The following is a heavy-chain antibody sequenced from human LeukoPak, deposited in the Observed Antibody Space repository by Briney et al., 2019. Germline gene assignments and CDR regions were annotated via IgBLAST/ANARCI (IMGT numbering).Heavy chain of an antibody. Sequence: PSETLSLTCTVSGGSISNYYWSWIRQPPGRGLEWIGYIYYTGNTNYNTSLKSRVTISVDASNNQFSLKLSSLTAADTAVYYCARWREYHDYWGRGTLVTVSS. CDR1: GGSISNYY. D-gene: IGHD2-2*01. CDR3: ARWREYHDY. V-gene: IGHV4-59*01. J-gene: IGHJ4*02. CDR2: IYYTGNT.